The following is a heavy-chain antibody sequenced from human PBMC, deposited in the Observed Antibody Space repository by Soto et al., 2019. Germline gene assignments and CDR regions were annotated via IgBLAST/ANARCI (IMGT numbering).Heavy chain of an antibody. Sequence: QVQLVQSGAEVKKPGASVKVSCKASGYSFTSHDINWVRQATGQGLEWMGWMNPYTGNTGYAQKFQGRVSMTTNTSVSTAYMELSSLRSEDTALYYCTRGPSGTRKNPYYYYSDVWGKGNTVTVSS. V-gene: IGHV1-8*01. D-gene: IGHD6-6*01. CDR2: MNPYTGNT. CDR3: TRGPSGTRKNPYYYYSDV. J-gene: IGHJ6*03. CDR1: GYSFTSHD.